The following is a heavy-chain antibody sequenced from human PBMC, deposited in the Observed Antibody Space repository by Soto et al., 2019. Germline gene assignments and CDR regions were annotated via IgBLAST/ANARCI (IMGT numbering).Heavy chain of an antibody. CDR3: AGARGDDFYSGYSRFRSDP. V-gene: IGHV5-51*01. J-gene: IGHJ5*02. CDR1: GYSFTSYW. CDR2: IYPGDSDT. Sequence: PGESLKISCKGSGYSFTSYWIGWVRQMPGKGLEWMGIIYPGDSDTRYSPSFQGQVTISADKSISTAYLQWSSLKASDTAMYYCAGARGDDFYSGYSRFRSDPCRQGSLVIVSS. D-gene: IGHD3-3*01.